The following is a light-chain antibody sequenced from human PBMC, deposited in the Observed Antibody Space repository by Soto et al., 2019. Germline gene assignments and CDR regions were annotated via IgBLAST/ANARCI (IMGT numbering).Light chain of an antibody. Sequence: EIVLTQSPATLSLSPGERATLSCRASQSVSSYLGWYQQKPGQAPRLLIYADSNRATGIPARFSGSGSGRDFTLTISSLEPEDFSVYYCQQRYNWPITFGQGTRLEIK. CDR1: QSVSSY. J-gene: IGKJ5*01. CDR3: QQRYNWPIT. CDR2: ADS. V-gene: IGKV3-11*02.